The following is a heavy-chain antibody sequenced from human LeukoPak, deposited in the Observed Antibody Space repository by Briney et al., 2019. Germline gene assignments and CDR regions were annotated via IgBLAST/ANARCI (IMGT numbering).Heavy chain of an antibody. D-gene: IGHD5-18*01. V-gene: IGHV5-51*01. CDR1: GYSFNSYW. Sequence: GESLKISCQASGYSFNSYWIGWVRQMPGKGLEWMGIIYPGDSDTRYSPSFQGQVTISADKSISTAYLQWSSLKASDTAMYYCARQRYGHSYGYGYFDYWGQGTLVTVSS. CDR2: IYPGDSDT. J-gene: IGHJ4*02. CDR3: ARQRYGHSYGYGYFDY.